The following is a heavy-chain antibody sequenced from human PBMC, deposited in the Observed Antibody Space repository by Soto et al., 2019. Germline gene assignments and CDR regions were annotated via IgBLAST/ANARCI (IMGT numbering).Heavy chain of an antibody. CDR2: IYFSGST. CDR3: ARVGGVAASTFAY. CDR1: GGSISSDY. J-gene: IGHJ4*02. Sequence: QVQLQESGPGLVKPSETLSLPCSVSGGSISSDYWSWVRQPPGKGLQWIGYIYFSGSTNYNPSLESRVTISLDASKTQYSRKLRSLTTADTAVYYCARVGGVAASTFAYWGQGTLVTVSS. V-gene: IGHV4-59*01. D-gene: IGHD1-26*01.